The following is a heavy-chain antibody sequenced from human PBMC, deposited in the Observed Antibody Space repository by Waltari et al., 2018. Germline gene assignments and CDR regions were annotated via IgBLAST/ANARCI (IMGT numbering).Heavy chain of an antibody. J-gene: IGHJ5*02. CDR2: VDPEDGET. CDR1: GYPFIKYY. D-gene: IGHD4-4*01. Sequence: EVNLVQSGAEVKKPGATVNISCAASGYPFIKYYIHWIQQAPGKGLEWMGRVDPEDGETIYAEKFQGRVTITADTSTDTAYMELSSLRSEDTAVYYCARDHSNPGDGWFDPWGQGTLVTVSS. CDR3: ARDHSNPGDGWFDP. V-gene: IGHV1-69-2*01.